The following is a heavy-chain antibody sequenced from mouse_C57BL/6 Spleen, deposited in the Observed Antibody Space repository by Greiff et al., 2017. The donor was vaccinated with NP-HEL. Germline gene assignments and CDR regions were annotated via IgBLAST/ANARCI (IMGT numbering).Heavy chain of an antibody. CDR1: GYAFSSYW. Sequence: VKVVESGAELVKPGASVKISCKASGYAFSSYWMNWVKQRPGKGLEWIGQIYPGDGDTNYNGKFKGKATLTADKSSSTAYMQLSSLTSEDSAVYFCARRGTGHWYFDVWGTGTTVTVSS. J-gene: IGHJ1*03. CDR3: ARRGTGHWYFDV. CDR2: IYPGDGDT. V-gene: IGHV1-80*01. D-gene: IGHD4-1*01.